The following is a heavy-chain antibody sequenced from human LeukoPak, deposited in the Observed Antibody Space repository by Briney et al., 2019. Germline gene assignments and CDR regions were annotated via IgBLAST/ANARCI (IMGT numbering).Heavy chain of an antibody. D-gene: IGHD3-22*01. CDR2: IWYDGSNK. Sequence: GGSLRLSCAASGFTFSSYGMHWVRQAPGKGLEWVAVIWYDGSNKYYADSVGGRFTFSRDNSKNTLDLQMNSRRAEDTAVYYCARDRVVLSSDYYFDYWGQGTLVTVSS. J-gene: IGHJ4*02. CDR3: ARDRVVLSSDYYFDY. CDR1: GFTFSSYG. V-gene: IGHV3-33*01.